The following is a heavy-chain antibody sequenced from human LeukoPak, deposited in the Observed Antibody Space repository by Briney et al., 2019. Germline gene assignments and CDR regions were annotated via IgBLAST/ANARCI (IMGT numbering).Heavy chain of an antibody. CDR2: LNDSGGTN. V-gene: IGHV3-23*01. CDR1: GVSFSFYS. CDR3: AKEVDRGTIVADHFES. J-gene: IGHJ4*02. D-gene: IGHD1-1*01. Sequence: PGGSLRLSCSASGVSFSFYSMAGVPQPPGKGLVWVAVLNDSGGTNFYSDSVKGRFTSSRDNSVNILYLQRSSLTAQDTAVYYCAKEVDRGTIVADHFESWGQGTLCTVSS.